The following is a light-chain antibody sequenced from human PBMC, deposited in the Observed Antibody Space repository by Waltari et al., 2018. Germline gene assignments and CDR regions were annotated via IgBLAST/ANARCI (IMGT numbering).Light chain of an antibody. V-gene: IGLV1-40*01. CDR3: QSYDNSLSGAWV. CDR1: SSNLGSGYD. J-gene: IGLJ3*02. Sequence: QSVLPQPPSLSGAPGQRVTIPCTGSSSNLGSGYDVHWYQQLPGTAPKLLIYGNNNRPSGVPDRFSGSRSGTSASLAITGLQAEDEADYYCQSYDNSLSGAWVFGGGTKLTVL. CDR2: GNN.